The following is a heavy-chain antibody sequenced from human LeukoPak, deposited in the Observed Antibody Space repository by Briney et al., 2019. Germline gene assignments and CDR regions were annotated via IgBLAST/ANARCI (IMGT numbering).Heavy chain of an antibody. V-gene: IGHV3-21*01. J-gene: IGHJ4*02. CDR2: ISGGSSFT. Sequence: GGSLRLSCAASGFSFSSFSMNWVRQAPGKGLEWVSYISGGSSFTYYVDSVKGRFTISRDNAKNSLYLQMNSLRAEDTAVYYCARDLGYSSGPNDWGQGTRVTVYS. CDR3: ARDLGYSSGPND. D-gene: IGHD6-19*01. CDR1: GFSFSSFS.